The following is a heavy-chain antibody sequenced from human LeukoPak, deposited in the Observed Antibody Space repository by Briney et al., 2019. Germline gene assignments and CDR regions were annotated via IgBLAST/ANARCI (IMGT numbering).Heavy chain of an antibody. CDR1: GGAISSGGYY. CDR2: IYYSGST. D-gene: IGHD3-9*01. V-gene: IGHV4-31*03. CDR3: ARTLVSQLTDY. Sequence: PSETLSLTCTVSGGAISSGGYYWSWIRQHPGKGLEWIGYIYYSGSTYYNPSLKSRVTISVDTSKNQFSLKLSSVTAADTAVYYCARTLVSQLTDYWGQGTLVTVSS. J-gene: IGHJ4*02.